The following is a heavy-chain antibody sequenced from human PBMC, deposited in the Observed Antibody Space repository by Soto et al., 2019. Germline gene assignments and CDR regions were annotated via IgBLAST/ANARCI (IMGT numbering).Heavy chain of an antibody. Sequence: QLVESGGGFVQPGMSLRLTCAASGFTFSDEWMTWVRQAPGKGLEWVGLIRSQGGGGSADYAAPVRGRFTISRDDAQKMVYLHMDNLQAVDTAVYYCITAALRWGRGTRVTASS. J-gene: IGHJ4*02. CDR1: GFTFSDEW. CDR2: IRSQGGGGSA. CDR3: ITAALR. V-gene: IGHV3-15*01. D-gene: IGHD6-25*01.